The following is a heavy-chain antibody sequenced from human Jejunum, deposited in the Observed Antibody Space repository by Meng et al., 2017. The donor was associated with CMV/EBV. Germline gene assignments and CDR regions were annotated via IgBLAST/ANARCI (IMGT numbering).Heavy chain of an antibody. V-gene: IGHV3-11*01. CDR3: AGGRYCTNGVCSFNWFDP. D-gene: IGHD2-8*01. J-gene: IGHJ5*02. Sequence: STYYWSWIRQDPGKGLEWVSYISSSGFTTYYADSVRGRFTISRDNAKNSLYLQMNSLRAEDTAVYYCAGGRYCTNGVCSFNWFDPWGQGTLVTVSS. CDR2: ISSSGFTT. CDR1: STYY.